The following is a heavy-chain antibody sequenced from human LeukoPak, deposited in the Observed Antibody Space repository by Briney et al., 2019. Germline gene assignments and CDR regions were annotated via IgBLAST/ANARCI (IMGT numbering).Heavy chain of an antibody. CDR1: GYTFTGYY. CDR3: ARDGISGYDLDFDY. J-gene: IGHJ4*02. Sequence: GASVKVSCKASGYTFTGYYMHWVRQAPGQGLEWMGWINPNSGGTNYAQKFQGRVTMTRDTSTSTVYMELSSLRSEDTAVYYCARDGISGYDLDFDYWGQGTLVTVSS. V-gene: IGHV1-2*02. D-gene: IGHD5-12*01. CDR2: INPNSGGT.